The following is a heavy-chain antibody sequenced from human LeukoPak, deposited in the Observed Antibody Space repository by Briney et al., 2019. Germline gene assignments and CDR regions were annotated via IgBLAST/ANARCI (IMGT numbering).Heavy chain of an antibody. J-gene: IGHJ6*04. V-gene: IGHV4-34*01. Sequence: SETLSLTCTVSGGSISSYYWSWIRQPPGKGLEWIGEINHSGSTNYNPSLKSRVTISVDTSKNQFSLKLSSVTAADTAVYYCARHRRYCSGGSCKDYYGTDVWGKGTTVTVSS. CDR1: GGSISSYY. CDR2: INHSGST. CDR3: ARHRRYCSGGSCKDYYGTDV. D-gene: IGHD2-15*01.